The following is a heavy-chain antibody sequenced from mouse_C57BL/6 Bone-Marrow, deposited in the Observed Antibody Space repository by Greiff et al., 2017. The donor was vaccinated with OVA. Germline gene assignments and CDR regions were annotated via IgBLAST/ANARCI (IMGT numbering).Heavy chain of an antibody. V-gene: IGHV1-72*01. CDR1: GYTFTSYW. CDR2: IDPNSGGT. D-gene: IGHD2-3*01. Sequence: VKLAEPGAELVKPGASVKLSCKASGYTFTSYWMHWVKQRPGRGLEWIGRIDPNSGGTKYNEKFKSKATLTVDKPSSTAYMQLRSLTSEDSAVYYCASYDGYYSWYFDVWGTGTTVTVSS. CDR3: ASYDGYYSWYFDV. J-gene: IGHJ1*03.